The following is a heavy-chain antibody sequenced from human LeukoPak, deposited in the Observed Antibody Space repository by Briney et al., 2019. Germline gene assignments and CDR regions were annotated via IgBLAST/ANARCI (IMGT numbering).Heavy chain of an antibody. J-gene: IGHJ6*02. CDR1: GFTFSSYR. V-gene: IGHV3-7*05. CDR2: IKLGGGGE. Sequence: GGSLRLSCSAAGFTFSSYRMSLVRQGPGTGMGWVSNIKLGGGGETYFASVEGRFTISRENANNSLYLQMNSMRAEDTAVYYCARVDTEYYYYYGMDVWGQGTTVTVSS. CDR3: ARVDTEYYYYYGMDV.